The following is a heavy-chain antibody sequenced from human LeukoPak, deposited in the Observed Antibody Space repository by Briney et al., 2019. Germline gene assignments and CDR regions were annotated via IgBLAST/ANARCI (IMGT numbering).Heavy chain of an antibody. Sequence: SETLSLTCAVYGGSFSGYYWSWIRQPPGKGLEWIGEINHSGSTNYNPSLKSRVTISVDTSKNQFSLKLSSVTAADTAVYYCARQGAGSSNGGFDPWGQGTLVTVSS. J-gene: IGHJ5*02. CDR3: ARQGAGSSNGGFDP. CDR1: GGSFSGYY. D-gene: IGHD3-10*01. V-gene: IGHV4-34*01. CDR2: INHSGST.